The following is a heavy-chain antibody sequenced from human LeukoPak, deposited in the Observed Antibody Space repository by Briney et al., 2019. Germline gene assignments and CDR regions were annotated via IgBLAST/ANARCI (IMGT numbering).Heavy chain of an antibody. D-gene: IGHD3-22*01. CDR3: ASYDSSGYYDY. V-gene: IGHV4-38-2*02. J-gene: IGHJ4*02. Sequence: SETLSLTCTVSGYSISSGYYWGWIRQPPGKGLEWIGSIYHSGSTNYNPSLKSRVTISVDTSKNQFSLKLSSVTAADTAVYYCASYDSSGYYDYWGQGTLVTVSS. CDR1: GYSISSGYY. CDR2: IYHSGST.